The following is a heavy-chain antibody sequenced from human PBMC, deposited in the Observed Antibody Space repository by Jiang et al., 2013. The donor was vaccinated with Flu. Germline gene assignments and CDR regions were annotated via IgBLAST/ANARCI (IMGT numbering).Heavy chain of an antibody. CDR3: ARESGSVEAATFGFYFDY. Sequence: SWIAXTHGRGLEWIGYIHDSGSTYYNPSLKSRITISRDTSKRQFSLKVTSVTAADTAVYYCARESGSVEAATFGFYFDYWGQGTLVTVSS. J-gene: IGHJ4*02. V-gene: IGHV4-31*02. D-gene: IGHD5-24*01. CDR2: IHDSGST.